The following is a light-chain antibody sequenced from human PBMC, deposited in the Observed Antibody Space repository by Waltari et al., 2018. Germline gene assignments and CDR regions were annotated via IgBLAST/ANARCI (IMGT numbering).Light chain of an antibody. J-gene: IGKJ2*01. CDR3: MQSVQFPFT. CDR2: EVS. CDR1: QSLMYSNGKTY. Sequence: DIVMTQTPPSLSVTPGQPASISCKSSQSLMYSNGKTYLSWYLQTPGQPPQLLIYEVSNRLSGVPDRFSGSGSGTDFTLKISRVEAEDVGVYYCMQSVQFPFTFGQGTKLEIK. V-gene: IGKV2D-29*01.